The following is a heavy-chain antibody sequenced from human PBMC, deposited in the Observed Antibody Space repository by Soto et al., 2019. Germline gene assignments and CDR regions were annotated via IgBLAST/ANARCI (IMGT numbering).Heavy chain of an antibody. Sequence: SETLSLTCTVSGGSISSYYWSWIRQPPGKGLEWIGRIYSSGETNYNPSLTGRVIMSLDTSKNQFSLQLTSVTAAGTAVYYCARASQCKSYFGCFAWLDYWGQGTLVTVSS. CDR1: GGSISSYY. J-gene: IGHJ4*02. V-gene: IGHV4-4*07. D-gene: IGHD3-9*01. CDR2: IYSSGET. CDR3: ARASQCKSYFGCFAWLDY.